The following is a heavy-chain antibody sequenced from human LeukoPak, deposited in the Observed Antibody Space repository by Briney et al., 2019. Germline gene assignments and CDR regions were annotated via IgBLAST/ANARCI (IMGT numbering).Heavy chain of an antibody. D-gene: IGHD5-18*01. CDR2: IYGSGST. CDR3: ARGGGPAMALPFDY. Sequence: PSETLSLTCSMSGGSISRYYWSWLRQPPGKGLEWIAYIYGSGSTNYNPSLESRVTMSVDTSKNQFSLKLSSVTAADTAVYYCARGGGPAMALPFDYWGQGTLVTVSS. J-gene: IGHJ4*02. V-gene: IGHV4-59*01. CDR1: GGSISRYY.